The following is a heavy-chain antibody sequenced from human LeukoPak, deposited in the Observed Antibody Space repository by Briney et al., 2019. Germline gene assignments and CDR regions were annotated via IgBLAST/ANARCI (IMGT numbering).Heavy chain of an antibody. J-gene: IGHJ4*02. Sequence: SETLSLTCTVSGGSISSYYWSWTRLPAGKGLEWIGRIYISGSTNYNPSLKSRVTMSVDTSKNQFSLKLSSVTAADTAVYYCARDRGTWNDDGFDYWGQGTLVTVSS. CDR1: GGSISSYY. CDR3: ARDRGTWNDDGFDY. V-gene: IGHV4-4*07. CDR2: IYISGST. D-gene: IGHD1-1*01.